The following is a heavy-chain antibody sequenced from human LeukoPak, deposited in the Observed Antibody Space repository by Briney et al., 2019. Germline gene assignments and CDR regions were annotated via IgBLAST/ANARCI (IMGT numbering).Heavy chain of an antibody. CDR2: IKPDGSEK. Sequence: GSLRLSCAASGFTFSKYWMSWVRQAPGKGLEWVANIKPDGSEKYYVDSVKGRFTISRDNAKNSLYLQMNDLRAEDTAVYYCALKPSGPYYFDSWGQGTLVTVSS. V-gene: IGHV3-7*01. CDR1: GFTFSKYW. D-gene: IGHD1-14*01. CDR3: ALKPSGPYYFDS. J-gene: IGHJ4*02.